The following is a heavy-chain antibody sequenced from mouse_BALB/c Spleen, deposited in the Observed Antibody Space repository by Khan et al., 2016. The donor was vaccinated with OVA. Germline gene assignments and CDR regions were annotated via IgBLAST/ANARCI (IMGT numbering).Heavy chain of an antibody. D-gene: IGHD2-14*01. CDR2: INPSSGYT. CDR3: ARDGAYYRNDGWFAY. CDR1: GYTFTSYT. J-gene: IGHJ3*01. Sequence: QVQLQQSGAELARPGASVKMSCKASGYTFTSYTIHWIKQRPGQGLEWIGYINPSSGYTNYNQKFKDKATLTADKSSTTAYMQLSSLTSDDSAVYYCARDGAYYRNDGWFAYWCQGTLVTVSA. V-gene: IGHV1-4*01.